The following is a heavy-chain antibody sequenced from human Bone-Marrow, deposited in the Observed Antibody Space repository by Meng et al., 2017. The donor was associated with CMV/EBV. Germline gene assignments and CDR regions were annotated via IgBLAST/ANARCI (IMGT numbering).Heavy chain of an antibody. Sequence: GSLRLSCTVSGGSISSSSYYWGWIRQPPGKGLEWIGSIYYSGSTYYNPSLKSRVTISVDTSKNQFSLKLSSVTAADTAVYYCASEDIVVVPAARGHWFDPWGRGTLVTVSS. CDR1: GGSISSSSYY. D-gene: IGHD2-2*01. V-gene: IGHV4-39*07. CDR3: ASEDIVVVPAARGHWFDP. CDR2: IYYSGST. J-gene: IGHJ5*02.